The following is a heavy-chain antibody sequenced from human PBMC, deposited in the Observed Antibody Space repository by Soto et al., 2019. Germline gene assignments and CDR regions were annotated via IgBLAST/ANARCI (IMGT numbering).Heavy chain of an antibody. D-gene: IGHD1-26*01. CDR3: AKEYRGGTGFDY. J-gene: IGHJ4*02. CDR2: IGGSGGST. Sequence: GSLRLSCAASGFTFSSYAMSWVRQAPGKGLEWVSAIGGSGGSTYYADSVKGRFTISRDNSKNTLYLQMNSLRAEDTAVYYCAKEYRGGTGFDYWGQGTLVTVSS. CDR1: GFTFSSYA. V-gene: IGHV3-23*01.